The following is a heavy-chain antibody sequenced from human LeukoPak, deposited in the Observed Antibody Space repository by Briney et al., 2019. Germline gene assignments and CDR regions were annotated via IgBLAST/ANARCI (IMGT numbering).Heavy chain of an antibody. CDR3: ARVTAFGGVIAH. J-gene: IGHJ5*02. V-gene: IGHV4-59*12. CDR1: GGSISSYY. CDR2: IYYSGST. D-gene: IGHD3-16*01. Sequence: PSETLSLTFTVSGGSISSYYWSWIRQPPGKGLEWIGYIYYSGSTNYNPSLKSRVTISVDTSKNQFSLKLSSVTAADTAVYYCARVTAFGGVIAHWGQGTLVTVSS.